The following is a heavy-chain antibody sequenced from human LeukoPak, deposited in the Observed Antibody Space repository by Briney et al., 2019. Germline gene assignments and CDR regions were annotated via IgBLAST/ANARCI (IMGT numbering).Heavy chain of an antibody. V-gene: IGHV4-39*01. D-gene: IGHD6-13*01. CDR1: GGSISSSSYY. J-gene: IGHJ4*02. CDR3: ARQQLATSGSVSFDY. Sequence: PSETLSLTCTASGGSISSSSYYWGWIRQPPGKGLEWIGSIYYSGSTYYNPSLKSRVTISVDTSKNQFSLKLSSVTAADTAVYYCARQQLATSGSVSFDYWGQGTQVTVSS. CDR2: IYYSGST.